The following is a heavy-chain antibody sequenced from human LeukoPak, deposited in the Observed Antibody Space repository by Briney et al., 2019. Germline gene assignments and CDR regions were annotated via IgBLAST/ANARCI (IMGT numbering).Heavy chain of an antibody. J-gene: IGHJ3*02. CDR1: GFTFDDYA. CDR3: AKGSPPTYYYDSSGYAFDI. D-gene: IGHD3-22*01. V-gene: IGHV3-9*01. Sequence: PGGSLRLSCAASGFTFDDYAMHWVRQAPGKGLGWVSGISWNSGSIGYADSVKGRFTISRDNAKNSLYLQMNSLRAEDTALYYCAKGSPPTYYYDSSGYAFDIWGQGTMVTVSS. CDR2: ISWNSGSI.